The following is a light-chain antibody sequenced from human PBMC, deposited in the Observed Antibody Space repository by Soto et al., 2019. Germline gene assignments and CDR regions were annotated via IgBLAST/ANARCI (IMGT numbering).Light chain of an antibody. CDR1: SSNIGSNT. J-gene: IGLJ2*01. V-gene: IGLV1-44*01. Sequence: QSALTQPPSASGTPGQRVTISCSGSSSNIGSNTVNWYQQLPGTAPKLLIYSNNQRPSGVPDRFSGSKSGTSASLAISGLQSEDEADYYCAAWDDSLNGPVVFGGGTKRTVL. CDR3: AAWDDSLNGPVV. CDR2: SNN.